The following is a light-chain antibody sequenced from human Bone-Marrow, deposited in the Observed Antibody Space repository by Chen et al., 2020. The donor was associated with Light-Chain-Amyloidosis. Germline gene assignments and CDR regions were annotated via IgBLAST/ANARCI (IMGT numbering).Light chain of an antibody. V-gene: IGLV2-14*01. J-gene: IGLJ1*01. Sequence: QSALTQPVSVSGSPGQSITISCTGTSSDVGGDNHVSWYQQHPDKAPKLMIYEVTNRPSWVPDRFSGSKPANTASLTISGLQTEDEADYFCSSYTITNTLVFGSGTRVTVL. CDR1: SSDVGGDNH. CDR2: EVT. CDR3: SSYTITNTLV.